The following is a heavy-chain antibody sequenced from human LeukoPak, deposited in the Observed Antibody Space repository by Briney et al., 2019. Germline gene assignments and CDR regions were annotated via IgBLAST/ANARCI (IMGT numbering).Heavy chain of an antibody. D-gene: IGHD1-26*01. V-gene: IGHV3-23*01. Sequence: GGSLRLSCAASGFTFSSYAMSWVRQAPGKGLEWVSAISGSGGSTYYADSVKGRFTITRDNSKNTLYLQMNSLRADDTAVYYCANLPLSWHVWEDYWGRGTLVTVSS. CDR2: ISGSGGST. CDR1: GFTFSSYA. CDR3: ANLPLSWHVWEDY. J-gene: IGHJ4*02.